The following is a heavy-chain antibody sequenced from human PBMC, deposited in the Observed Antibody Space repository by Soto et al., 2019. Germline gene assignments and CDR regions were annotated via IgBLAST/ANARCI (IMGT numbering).Heavy chain of an antibody. D-gene: IGHD2-15*01. Sequence: GGSLRLSCAASGFTFSSYAMSWVRQAPGEGLEWVSAISGNGGSTYYADSLNGRFTISRDNSKNTLYLQMNSLRAEDTAVYYCANGLTVRILSNWGQGTLVTVSS. CDR1: GFTFSSYA. V-gene: IGHV3-23*01. J-gene: IGHJ4*02. CDR3: ANGLTVRILSN. CDR2: ISGNGGST.